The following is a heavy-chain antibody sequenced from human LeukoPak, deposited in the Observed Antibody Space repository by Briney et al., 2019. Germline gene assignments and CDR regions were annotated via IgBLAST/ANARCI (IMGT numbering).Heavy chain of an antibody. CDR1: GFTFRTYW. Sequence: GGSLRLSCAASGFTFRTYWMSWVRQAPGKGLEWVANINQDERDRYYVDSVKGRFTISRDNAKNSVYLQMNSLRAEDTAVYYCARATGDGRHAFDIWGQGTIVTVSS. J-gene: IGHJ3*02. CDR2: INQDERDR. D-gene: IGHD7-27*01. CDR3: ARATGDGRHAFDI. V-gene: IGHV3-7*01.